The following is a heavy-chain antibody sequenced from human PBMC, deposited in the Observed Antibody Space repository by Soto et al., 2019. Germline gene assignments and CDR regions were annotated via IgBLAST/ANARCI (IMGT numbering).Heavy chain of an antibody. CDR2: ISTDGRST. J-gene: IGHJ3*02. D-gene: IGHD6-19*01. Sequence: GGSLRLSCAASGLTFSSSWMHWVRQAPGKGLVWVSRISTDGRSTSYADSVKGRLTISRDNAKNTLFLQMSSLRVEDTAVYYCASPGRYSSGWRNAFDIWGQGTMVTVSS. CDR1: GLTFSSSW. V-gene: IGHV3-74*01. CDR3: ASPGRYSSGWRNAFDI.